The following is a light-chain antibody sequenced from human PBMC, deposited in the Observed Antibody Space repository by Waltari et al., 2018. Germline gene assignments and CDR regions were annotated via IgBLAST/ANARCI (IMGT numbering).Light chain of an antibody. CDR3: QQFISYPRT. V-gene: IGKV1-13*02. Sequence: IQLTQSPSSLSASLGDRVTITCRASQGINTALAWYQQKPGKAPNLLIYDASNLESGVHARFSGSGSGTDFSLTISSLQPEDFATYYCQQFISYPRTFGGGTKVEIK. CDR2: DAS. CDR1: QGINTA. J-gene: IGKJ4*01.